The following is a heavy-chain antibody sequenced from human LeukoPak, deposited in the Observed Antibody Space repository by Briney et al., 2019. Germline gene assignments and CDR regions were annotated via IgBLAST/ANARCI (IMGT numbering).Heavy chain of an antibody. Sequence: SETLSLTCIVSGGSISSYYWSWIRQPPGKGLEWIGYIYYTGSTTYNPSLKSRVTISPDKSKNQFSLTLTSVTAADTAVYFCARAPLSGTYYTDAFDIWGQGTMVTVSS. J-gene: IGHJ3*02. V-gene: IGHV4-59*12. CDR1: GGSISSYY. D-gene: IGHD1-26*01. CDR2: IYYTGST. CDR3: ARAPLSGTYYTDAFDI.